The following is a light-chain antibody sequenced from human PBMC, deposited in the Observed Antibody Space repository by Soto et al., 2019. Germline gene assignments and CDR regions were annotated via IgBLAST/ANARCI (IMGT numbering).Light chain of an antibody. V-gene: IGLV1-51*01. CDR1: SSNIGNNY. CDR3: GTWDSSLSAVV. J-gene: IGLJ2*01. Sequence: QSVLTQPPSVSAAPGQKVTISCSGSSSNIGNNYVSWYQQLPGTAPKFLMYDNNKGPSGIPDRFSGSKSGTSATLGITGLQTGDEADYYCGTWDSSLSAVVFGGGTKLDVL. CDR2: DNN.